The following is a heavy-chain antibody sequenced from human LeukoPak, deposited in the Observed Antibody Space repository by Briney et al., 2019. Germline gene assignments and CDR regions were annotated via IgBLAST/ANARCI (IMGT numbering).Heavy chain of an antibody. CDR1: GFTFSAYS. CDR3: AKAGEFSYFDY. J-gene: IGHJ4*02. Sequence: AGGSLRLSCAASGFTFSAYSMNWVRQAPGKGLEWVSAISGSGGSTYYADSVKGRFTISRDNSKNTLYLQMNSLRAEDTAVYYCAKAGEFSYFDYWGQGTLVTVSS. CDR2: ISGSGGST. D-gene: IGHD3-16*02. V-gene: IGHV3-23*01.